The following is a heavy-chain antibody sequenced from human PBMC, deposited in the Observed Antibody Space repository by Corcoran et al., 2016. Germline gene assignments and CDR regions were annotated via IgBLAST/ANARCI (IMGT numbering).Heavy chain of an antibody. CDR2: INHSGST. Sequence: QVQLQQWGAGLLKPSETLSLTCAVYGGSFSGYYWSWIRQPPGKGLEWIGEINHSGSTNYNPSFKSRVTISVDTSKNQFSLKLSSVTAADTAVYYCARYPLSRGVISWFDPWGQGTLVTVSS. CDR1: GGSFSGYY. V-gene: IGHV4-34*01. J-gene: IGHJ5*02. CDR3: ARYPLSRGVISWFDP. D-gene: IGHD3-10*01.